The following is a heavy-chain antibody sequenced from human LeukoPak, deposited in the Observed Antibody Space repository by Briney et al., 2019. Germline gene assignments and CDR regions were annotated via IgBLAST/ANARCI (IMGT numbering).Heavy chain of an antibody. D-gene: IGHD6-19*01. CDR1: GGTFSSYA. CDR3: AKEAGYSSGYSIDY. V-gene: IGHV3-23*01. J-gene: IGHJ4*02. CDR2: ISGSGGST. Sequence: GASVKVSCKASGGTFSSYAMSWVRQAPGKGLEWVSAISGSGGSTYYADSVKGRFTISRDNSKNTLYLQMNSLRAEDTAVYYCAKEAGYSSGYSIDYWGQGTLVTVSS.